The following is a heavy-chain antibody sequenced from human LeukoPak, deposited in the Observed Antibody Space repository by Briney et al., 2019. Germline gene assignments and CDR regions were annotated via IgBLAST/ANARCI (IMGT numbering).Heavy chain of an antibody. CDR1: GYTFTGYY. V-gene: IGHV1-2*02. J-gene: IGHJ4*02. CDR3: ARVWGPPGPELGY. Sequence: ASVKVSCKASGYTFTGYYMHWVRQAPGQGLEWMGWINPNSGGTNYAQKFQGRVTMTRDTSISTAYMELSRLRSDDTAVYYCARVWGPPGPELGYWGQGTLVTVSS. CDR2: INPNSGGT. D-gene: IGHD3-16*01.